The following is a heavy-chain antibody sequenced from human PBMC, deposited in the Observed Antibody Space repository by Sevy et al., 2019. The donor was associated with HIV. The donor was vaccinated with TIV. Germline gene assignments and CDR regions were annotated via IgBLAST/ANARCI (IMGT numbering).Heavy chain of an antibody. Sequence: ASVKVSCKASGGTFSSYAISWVRQAPGQGLEWMGGIIPIFGTANYAQKFQGRVTITADESTSTAYMELSSLRSEDTAVYYCARDLGSSSWSNYYYGMHVWGQGTTVTVSS. CDR3: ARDLGSSSWSNYYYGMHV. D-gene: IGHD6-13*01. V-gene: IGHV1-69*13. CDR2: IIPIFGTA. J-gene: IGHJ6*02. CDR1: GGTFSSYA.